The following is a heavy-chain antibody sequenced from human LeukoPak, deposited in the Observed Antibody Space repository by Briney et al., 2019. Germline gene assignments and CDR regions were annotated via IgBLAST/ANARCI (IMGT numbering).Heavy chain of an antibody. CDR1: GYSFTTYD. J-gene: IGHJ4*02. D-gene: IGHD3-22*01. V-gene: IGHV1-8*01. Sequence: GASVKVSCKASGYSFTTYDINWVRQAPGQGLEWMGWMRPKKSVTGYARKFQDRVTLTWNISTDTAYMELNSLTAEDTAVYFCAGGPPEDTSSGYWGQGTLVTVSS. CDR3: AGGPPEDTSSGY. CDR2: MRPKKSVT.